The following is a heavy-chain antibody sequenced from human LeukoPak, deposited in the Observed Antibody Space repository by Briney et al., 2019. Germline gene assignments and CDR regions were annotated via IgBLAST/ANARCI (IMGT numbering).Heavy chain of an antibody. CDR1: GFTFSTYD. Sequence: GGSLRLSCAASGFTFSTYDMSWVRQAPGKGLEWVSAISGSASSTYYADSVKGRFTISRDNSKNTLYLQMNSLRADDTAVYYCAMKAVPRPRLYDAFDVWGQGTVVTVSS. D-gene: IGHD2-2*02. CDR3: AMKAVPRPRLYDAFDV. J-gene: IGHJ3*01. V-gene: IGHV3-23*01. CDR2: ISGSASST.